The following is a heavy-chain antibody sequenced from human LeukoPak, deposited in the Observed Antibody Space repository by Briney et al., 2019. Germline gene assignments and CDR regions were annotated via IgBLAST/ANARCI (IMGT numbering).Heavy chain of an antibody. CDR2: IYSGGST. CDR3: ASRAKGSGSYPRQDY. CDR1: GFTVSSNY. V-gene: IGHV3-53*01. J-gene: IGHJ4*02. D-gene: IGHD1-26*01. Sequence: GGSLRLSCAASGFTVSSNYMSWVRQAPGKGLEWVSVIYSGGSTYYADSVKGRFTISRDNSKNTLYLQMNSLRAEDTAVYYCASRAKGSGSYPRQDYWGQGTLVTVSS.